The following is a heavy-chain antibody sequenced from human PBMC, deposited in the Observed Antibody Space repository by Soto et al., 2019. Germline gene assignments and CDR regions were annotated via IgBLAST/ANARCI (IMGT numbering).Heavy chain of an antibody. CDR1: GFTFSSYW. CDR3: ARDKSLGRWLRPNYMDV. V-gene: IGHV3-7*01. Sequence: PGGSLRLSCAASGFTFSSYWMSWVRQAPGKGLEWVANIKQDGSEKYYVDSVKGRFTISRDNAKNSLYLQMNSLRAEDTAVYYCARDKSLGRWLRPNYMDVWGQGNPGHRLL. D-gene: IGHD5-12*01. CDR2: IKQDGSEK. J-gene: IGHJ6*02.